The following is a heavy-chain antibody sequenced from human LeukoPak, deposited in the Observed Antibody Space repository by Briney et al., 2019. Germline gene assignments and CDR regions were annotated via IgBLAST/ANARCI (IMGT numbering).Heavy chain of an antibody. Sequence: SVKVSCKASGGTFSSYAISWARQAPGQGLEWMGGIIPIFGTANYAQKFQGRVTITADESTSTAYMELSSLRSEDTAVYYCAREGRGIAVAGTPVWGQGTMVTVSS. CDR2: IIPIFGTA. CDR1: GGTFSSYA. CDR3: AREGRGIAVAGTPV. D-gene: IGHD6-19*01. V-gene: IGHV1-69*01. J-gene: IGHJ3*01.